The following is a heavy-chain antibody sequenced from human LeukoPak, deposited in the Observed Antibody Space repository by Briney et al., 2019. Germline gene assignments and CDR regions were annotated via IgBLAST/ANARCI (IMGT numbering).Heavy chain of an antibody. CDR3: ARQEARNYYYEGLDY. J-gene: IGHJ4*02. Sequence: GGSLRLSCAASGFTFGTYSMHWVRQAPGKGLEWVALISYNGGRKDYADSVKGRFTIDRDNSKNTVYLQMNSLRPDDTAIYFCARQEARNYYYEGLDYWGQGNLVTVSS. V-gene: IGHV3-30*04. D-gene: IGHD3-22*01. CDR1: GFTFGTYS. CDR2: ISYNGGRK.